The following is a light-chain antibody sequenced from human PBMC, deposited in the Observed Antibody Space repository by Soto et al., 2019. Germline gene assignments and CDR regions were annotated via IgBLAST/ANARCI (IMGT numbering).Light chain of an antibody. CDR2: DVS. V-gene: IGLV2-14*01. CDR1: SSDVGGYNY. CDR3: SSYTSSGIEGKV. Sequence: QSALTQPASVSGSPGQSITISCTGTSSDVGGYNYVSWYQQHPGKAPKLMIYDVSNRPSGVSNRFSGSKSGNTASLTISGLQAEDEADYYCSSYTSSGIEGKVFGGGTKVTVL. J-gene: IGLJ2*01.